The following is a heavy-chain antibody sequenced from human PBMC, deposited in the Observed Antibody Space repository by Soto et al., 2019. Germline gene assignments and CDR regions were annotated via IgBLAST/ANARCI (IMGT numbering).Heavy chain of an antibody. D-gene: IGHD2-2*01. Sequence: EVQVLESGGGSVQPGGSLRLSCAASGFTFSNFAMSWVRHAPVKGLEWVSEISGSTGTTYYADSVKGRFIISRDNSKNSLHLQMNSLRAEDTAVYYCAKDTSSSPHYMDVWGKGTTVTVSS. CDR1: GFTFSNFA. CDR2: ISGSTGTT. V-gene: IGHV3-23*01. CDR3: AKDTSSSPHYMDV. J-gene: IGHJ6*03.